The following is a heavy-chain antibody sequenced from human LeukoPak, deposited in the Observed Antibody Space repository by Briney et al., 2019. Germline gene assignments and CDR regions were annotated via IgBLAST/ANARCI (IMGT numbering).Heavy chain of an antibody. D-gene: IGHD1-26*01. Sequence: SETLSLTCTVSGGSISSSSYYWGWIRQPPGKGLEWIVSIYYSGSTYYNPSPKSRVTISVDTSKNQFSLKLSSVTAADTAVYYCARHTTGIVGATTDWGQGTLVTVSS. J-gene: IGHJ4*02. CDR2: IYYSGST. CDR1: GGSISSSSYY. V-gene: IGHV4-39*01. CDR3: ARHTTGIVGATTD.